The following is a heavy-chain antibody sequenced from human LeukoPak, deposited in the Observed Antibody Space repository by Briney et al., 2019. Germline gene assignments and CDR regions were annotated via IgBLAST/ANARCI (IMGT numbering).Heavy chain of an antibody. CDR1: GFTFSSYE. Sequence: GGSLRLSCAASGFTFSSYEMNWVRQAPGKGLEWVSYISNSGNTMFYADSVKGRFTISRDNGKNSLYLQMNSLRAEDTAVYYCARVFSNPTGNDYWGQGTLVTVSS. J-gene: IGHJ4*02. D-gene: IGHD1-1*01. CDR3: ARVFSNPTGNDY. V-gene: IGHV3-48*03. CDR2: ISNSGNTM.